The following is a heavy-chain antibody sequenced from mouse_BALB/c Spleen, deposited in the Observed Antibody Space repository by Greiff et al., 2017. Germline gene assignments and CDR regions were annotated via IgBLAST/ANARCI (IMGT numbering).Heavy chain of an antibody. J-gene: IGHJ4*01. D-gene: IGHD2-14*01. CDR3: ARGYRYDGYYAMDY. V-gene: IGHV3-6*02. CDR2: ISYDGSN. CDR1: GYSITSGYY. Sequence: VQLKESGPGLVKPSQSLSLTCSVTGYSITSGYYWNWIRQFPGNKLEWMGYISYDGSNNYNPSLKNRISITRDTSKNQFFLKLNSVTTEDTATYYCARGYRYDGYYAMDYWGQGTSVTVSS.